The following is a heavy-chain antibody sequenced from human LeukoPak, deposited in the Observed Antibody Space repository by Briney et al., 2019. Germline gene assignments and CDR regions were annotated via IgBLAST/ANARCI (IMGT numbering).Heavy chain of an antibody. CDR2: INHSGST. CDR3: ARVPICGSPYGMDV. V-gene: IGHV4-34*01. CDR1: GGSFSGYY. Sequence: SETLSLTCAVYGGSFSGYYWSWIRQPPGKGLEWIGEINHSGSTNYNPSLKSRVTISVDTSKNQFSLKLSSVTAADTAVYYCARVPICGSPYGMDVWGKGTTVTVSS. J-gene: IGHJ6*04. D-gene: IGHD6-25*01.